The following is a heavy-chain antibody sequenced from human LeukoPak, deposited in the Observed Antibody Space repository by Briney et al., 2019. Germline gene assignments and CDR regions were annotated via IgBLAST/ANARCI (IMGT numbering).Heavy chain of an antibody. V-gene: IGHV4-38-2*02. D-gene: IGHD6-19*01. Sequence: SETLSLTCTVSGYSISSGYYWGWIRQPPGKGLEWIATISHSGSTYYNPSLKSQVTISVDTSKNQFSLKLSSVTAADTAVYYCARGGLDYFDSWGQGTLVTVSS. CDR2: ISHSGST. J-gene: IGHJ4*02. CDR1: GYSISSGYY. CDR3: ARGGLDYFDS.